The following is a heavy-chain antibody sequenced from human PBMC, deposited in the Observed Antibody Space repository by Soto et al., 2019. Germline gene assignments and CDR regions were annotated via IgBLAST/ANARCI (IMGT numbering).Heavy chain of an antibody. CDR3: ARDHRITIFGVAPQPYGMDV. CDR2: IYSGGST. V-gene: IGHV3-53*01. D-gene: IGHD3-3*01. J-gene: IGHJ6*02. Sequence: GGSLRLSCAASGFTVSSNYMSWVRQAPGKGLEWVSVIYSGGSTYYADSVKGRFTISRDNSKNTLYLQMNSLRAEDTAVYYCARDHRITIFGVAPQPYGMDVWGQGTTVTVSS. CDR1: GFTVSSNY.